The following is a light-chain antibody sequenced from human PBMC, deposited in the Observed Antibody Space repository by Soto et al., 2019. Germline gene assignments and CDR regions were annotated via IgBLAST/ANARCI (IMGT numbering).Light chain of an antibody. V-gene: IGKV3-15*01. Sequence: VMTQSPATLSVSRGERATLSGCASETVDTNLAWYQQKPGQAPRLLISGASTRAAGISDRFRGSGSGTEFTLTISSLRSEDSAIYYCQQYFEWPPMTFGQGTKVEI. CDR2: GAS. J-gene: IGKJ1*01. CDR1: ETVDTN. CDR3: QQYFEWPPMT.